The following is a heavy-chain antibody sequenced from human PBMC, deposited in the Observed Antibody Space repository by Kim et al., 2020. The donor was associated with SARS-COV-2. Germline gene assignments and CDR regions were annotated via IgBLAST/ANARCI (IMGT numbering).Heavy chain of an antibody. D-gene: IGHD3-16*01. J-gene: IGHJ5*02. CDR2: VSDTGRT. Sequence: SETLSLTCNVSGGSSNNFFWSWIRHSPGGGLEWIAFVSDTGRTTMYNPSLTSRVSISLDTSNKQLSLNLKSVTAADTGIYYCARDAGLRKGDWFDPWGQG. CDR1: GGSSNNFF. V-gene: IGHV4-59*13. CDR3: ARDAGLRKGDWFDP.